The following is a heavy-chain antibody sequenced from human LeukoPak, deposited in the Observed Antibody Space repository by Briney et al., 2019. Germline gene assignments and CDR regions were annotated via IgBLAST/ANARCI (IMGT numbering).Heavy chain of an antibody. CDR3: AMQVGIYGDYNNWFDP. V-gene: IGHV4-59*08. CDR1: GASLNNYY. D-gene: IGHD4-17*01. Sequence: SETLSLTCTVSGASLNNYYWNWVRQPLGKELEWIGNVDYSGNPRHNPSLKSRVTISLDISKNHFSLRLSSVTAADTAVYYCAMQVGIYGDYNNWFDPWGQGARVTVSS. J-gene: IGHJ5*02. CDR2: VDYSGNP.